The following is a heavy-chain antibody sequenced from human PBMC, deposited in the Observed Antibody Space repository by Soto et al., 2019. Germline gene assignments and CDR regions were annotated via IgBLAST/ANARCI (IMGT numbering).Heavy chain of an antibody. CDR3: ARVSXNYYDSSGPPYYYGMDV. V-gene: IGHV6-1*01. D-gene: IGHD3-22*01. Sequence: SQTLSLTCAISGDSVFSNTAAWNWIRQSPSRGLEWLGRTYYRSKWYNDYAVSVKSRITINPDTSKNQFSLQLNSVTPEDTAVYYCARVSXNYYDSSGPPYYYGMDVWGQGTTVTVSS. CDR2: TYYRSKWYN. CDR1: GDSVFSNTAA. J-gene: IGHJ6*02.